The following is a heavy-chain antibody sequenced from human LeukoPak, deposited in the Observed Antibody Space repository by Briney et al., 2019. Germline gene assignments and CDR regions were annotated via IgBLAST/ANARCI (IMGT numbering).Heavy chain of an antibody. D-gene: IGHD2-2*01. CDR1: GYTFSDYY. Sequence: PRGALRLSCAPSGYTFSDYYTSWIPQALGEGREWVSYIFGSSSYTNHADSVKGRFTISRDNAKNSLYLQMNSLRAEDTAVYYCARVQGYCSSTSCSLWDYWGQGTLVTVSS. J-gene: IGHJ4*02. CDR2: IFGSSSYT. V-gene: IGHV3-11*06. CDR3: ARVQGYCSSTSCSLWDY.